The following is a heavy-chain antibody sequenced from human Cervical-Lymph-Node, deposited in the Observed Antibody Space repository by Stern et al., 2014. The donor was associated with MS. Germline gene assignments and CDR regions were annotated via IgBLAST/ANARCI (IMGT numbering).Heavy chain of an antibody. J-gene: IGHJ4*02. Sequence: ESGPVLVKPTETLTLTCTVSGFSLSNARMGVSWIRQPPGKALEWLAHIFSNDEKSYSTSLKSRLTISKDTSKSQVVLTMTNMDPVDTATYYCARISSYYDSSGQEISLIDYWGQGTLVTVSS. CDR3: ARISSYYDSSGQEISLIDY. D-gene: IGHD3-22*01. CDR2: IFSNDEK. CDR1: GFSLSNARMG. V-gene: IGHV2-26*01.